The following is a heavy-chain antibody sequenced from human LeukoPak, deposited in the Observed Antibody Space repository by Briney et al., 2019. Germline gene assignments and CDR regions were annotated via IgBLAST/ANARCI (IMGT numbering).Heavy chain of an antibody. CDR3: ARTAYDSSDFYRFDY. D-gene: IGHD3-22*01. Sequence: SETLSLTCTVSGYSISSGYYWGWIRQPPGKGLEWIGSIYHSGSTYYNPSLKSRVTISVDTSKNQFSLKLSSVTAADTAVYYCARTAYDSSDFYRFDYWGQGTLVTVSS. V-gene: IGHV4-38-2*02. CDR2: IYHSGST. CDR1: GYSISSGYY. J-gene: IGHJ4*02.